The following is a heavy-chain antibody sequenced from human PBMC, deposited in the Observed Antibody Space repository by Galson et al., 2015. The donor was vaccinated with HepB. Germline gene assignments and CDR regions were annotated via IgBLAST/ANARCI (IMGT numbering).Heavy chain of an antibody. D-gene: IGHD2-2*01. CDR3: ARADIVVVPAAQTYYYYYYMDV. CDR2: TYYRSKWYN. V-gene: IGHV6-1*01. CDR1: GDSVSSNSAA. Sequence: CAISGDSVSSNSAAWNWIRQSPSRGLEWLGRTYYRSKWYNDYAVSVKSRITINPDTSKNQFSLQLNSVTPEDTAAYYCARADIVVVPAAQTYYYYYYMDVWGKGTTVTVSS. J-gene: IGHJ6*03.